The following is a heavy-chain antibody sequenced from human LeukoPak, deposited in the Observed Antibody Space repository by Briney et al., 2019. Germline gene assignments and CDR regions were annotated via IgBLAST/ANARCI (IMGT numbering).Heavy chain of an antibody. V-gene: IGHV4-59*01. Sequence: SETLSLTCTVSGASISTYYWNWIRQPPGKGLEWIGYIYDSGTTNYNPSLKGRVTISADTSKNQFSLKLSSVTAADTAVYYCARRAHWENYFDSWGQGTLVTVSS. CDR3: ARRAHWENYFDS. D-gene: IGHD1-26*01. CDR2: IYDSGTT. CDR1: GASISTYY. J-gene: IGHJ4*02.